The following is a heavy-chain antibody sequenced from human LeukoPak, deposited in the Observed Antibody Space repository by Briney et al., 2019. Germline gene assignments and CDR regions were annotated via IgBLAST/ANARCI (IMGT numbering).Heavy chain of an antibody. V-gene: IGHV4-61*02. CDR2: ISSSGST. Sequence: PSETLSLTCTVSGDSISSGDYYWSWIRQPAGKGLEWIGRISSSGSTNYNPSLKSRVTISVDTSKNQFSLKLSSVTAADTAVYYCARSSDYGSGSYYIPYFDYWGQGTRVTVSS. J-gene: IGHJ4*02. CDR3: ARSSDYGSGSYYIPYFDY. CDR1: GDSISSGDYY. D-gene: IGHD3-10*01.